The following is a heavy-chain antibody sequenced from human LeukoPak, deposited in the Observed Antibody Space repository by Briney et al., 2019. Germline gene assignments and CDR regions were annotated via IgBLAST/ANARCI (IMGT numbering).Heavy chain of an antibody. V-gene: IGHV4-59*01. CDR3: ARWTQLKPLDY. J-gene: IGHJ4*02. Sequence: SETLSLTCLVSGGSISGYYWSWIRQPPGKGLEWIGFISDTGSTNYNPSLKSRVTISVDTSKNQFSLKLSSVTAADTAVYYCARWTQLKPLDYWGQGTLVTVSS. CDR2: ISDTGST. CDR1: GGSISGYY. D-gene: IGHD3/OR15-3a*01.